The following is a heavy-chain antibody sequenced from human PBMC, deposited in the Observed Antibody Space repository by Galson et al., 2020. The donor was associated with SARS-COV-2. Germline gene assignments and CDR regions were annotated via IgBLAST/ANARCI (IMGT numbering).Heavy chain of an antibody. V-gene: IGHV1-18*01. CDR3: ARDTAVTYSGMDV. J-gene: IGHJ6*02. D-gene: IGHD6-19*01. CDR2: ISAYNGNT. Sequence: ASVKVSCKASGYTFTRYGISWVRQAPGQGLEWMGWISAYNGNTNYAQNLQGRVTMTTDTSTSTAYMELRSLRSDDTAVYCCARDTAVTYSGMDVWGQGTTVTVSS. CDR1: GYTFTRYG.